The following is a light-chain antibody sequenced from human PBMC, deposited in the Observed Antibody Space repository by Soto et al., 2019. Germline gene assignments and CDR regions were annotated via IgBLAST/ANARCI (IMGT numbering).Light chain of an antibody. Sequence: QSVLTQPPSVSGSPGQSVTISCTGTSSDVGYYNRVSWYQQPPGTAPKLLIYEVSNRPSGVPDRFSGSKSGNTASLTISGLQAEDEADYYCSLYTSSTLYVVGTGTKV. CDR1: SSDVGYYNR. CDR2: EVS. CDR3: SLYTSSTLYV. J-gene: IGLJ1*01. V-gene: IGLV2-18*01.